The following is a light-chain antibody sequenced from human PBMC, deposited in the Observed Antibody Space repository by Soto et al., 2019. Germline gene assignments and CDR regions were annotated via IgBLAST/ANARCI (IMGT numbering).Light chain of an antibody. Sequence: EIVLTQSPDTLSLSPGERATLSCRASQSVSSDYLAWYQQKPGHAPRLLIYGASNRSTGVPDRFSGSGSGTEFNLTISRLEPEDFAVYYCQQYDDSETFGQGTKVEIK. CDR2: GAS. J-gene: IGKJ1*01. V-gene: IGKV3-20*01. CDR3: QQYDDSET. CDR1: QSVSSDY.